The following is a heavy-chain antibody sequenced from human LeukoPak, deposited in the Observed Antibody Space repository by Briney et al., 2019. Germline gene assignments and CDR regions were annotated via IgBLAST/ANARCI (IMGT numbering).Heavy chain of an antibody. CDR2: ISGSGGST. D-gene: IGHD1-26*01. Sequence: GGSLRLSCAASGFTFSSYAMSWVRQAPGKGLEGVSAISGSGGSTYYADPVKGRFTSSRDNSTNTLYLQMNSRRAEDTAVYYCAKVRQGVGAYYYYYGMDVWGQGTTVTVSS. CDR1: GFTFSSYA. CDR3: AKVRQGVGAYYYYYGMDV. V-gene: IGHV3-23*01. J-gene: IGHJ6*02.